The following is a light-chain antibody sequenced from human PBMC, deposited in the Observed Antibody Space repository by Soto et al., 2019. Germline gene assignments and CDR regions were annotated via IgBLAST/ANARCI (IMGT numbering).Light chain of an antibody. Sequence: EIVMTQSPATLSASPGERATLSCRASQNVDINVAWFQQKPGQAPRLLIYAASSRATGIPARFSGSGSGTEFTLTVSSLQSEDFAIYYCQQYHYWYTFGQGTELEIK. V-gene: IGKV3-15*01. CDR1: QNVDIN. J-gene: IGKJ2*01. CDR2: AAS. CDR3: QQYHYWYT.